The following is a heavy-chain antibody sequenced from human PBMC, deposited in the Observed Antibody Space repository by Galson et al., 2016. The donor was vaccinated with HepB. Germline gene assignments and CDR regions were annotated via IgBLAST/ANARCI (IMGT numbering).Heavy chain of an antibody. Sequence: SVKVSCKASGYSFTDYRIHWVRQAPGQGLECMGVINPRGGATDYVQKFRGRVTMTSDTSTRTVYMELSSLTFEDTAVYFGASGLIANGSSYYYNVMDVWGQGTTVIVSS. CDR1: GYSFTDYR. V-gene: IGHV1-46*01. CDR3: ASGLIANGSSYYYNVMDV. J-gene: IGHJ6*02. D-gene: IGHD3-10*01. CDR2: INPRGGAT.